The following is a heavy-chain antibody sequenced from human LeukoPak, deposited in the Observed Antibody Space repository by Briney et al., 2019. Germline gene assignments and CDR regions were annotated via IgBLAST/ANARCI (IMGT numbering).Heavy chain of an antibody. CDR1: EGTFSSYA. CDR3: ARRETRVGYDTPTPEYFDY. V-gene: IGHV1-69*13. Sequence: SVKVSCKASEGTFSSYAISWGRQAPGQGLEWMGGIIPIFGTANYAQKFQGRVTITADESTSTAYLELSSLRSEATSVYYCARRETRVGYDTPTPEYFDYWGQGTLVTVSS. D-gene: IGHD3-3*01. CDR2: IIPIFGTA. J-gene: IGHJ4*02.